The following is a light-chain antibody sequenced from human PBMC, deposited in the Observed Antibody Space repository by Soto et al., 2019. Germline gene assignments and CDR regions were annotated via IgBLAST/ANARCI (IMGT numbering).Light chain of an antibody. J-gene: IGLJ2*01. V-gene: IGLV2-14*01. Sequence: QSVLTQPASVSGSPGQSITISCTGTSSDIGGYNYVYWYQHHPGKAPKLMIYEVSNRPSGVSNGFSGSKSGNTASLTISGLQAEDEADYHCSSYTSRTTFVIFGGGTKLTVL. CDR1: SSDIGGYNY. CDR2: EVS. CDR3: SSYTSRTTFVI.